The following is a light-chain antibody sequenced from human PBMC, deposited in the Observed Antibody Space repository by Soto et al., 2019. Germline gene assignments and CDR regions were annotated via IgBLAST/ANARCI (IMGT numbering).Light chain of an antibody. CDR1: KAITNN. J-gene: IGKJ4*01. CDR3: QHVKSYPRT. CDR2: QES. V-gene: IGKV1-9*01. Sequence: DIQLTQSPFFLSASVADRVTITCRASKAITNNLASYQQKRGKPPTLLIYQESTLQSGVPSRFSGSKSGSQFNLTIDSLQPEAFGTYYCQHVKSYPRTFGGGGKVDIK.